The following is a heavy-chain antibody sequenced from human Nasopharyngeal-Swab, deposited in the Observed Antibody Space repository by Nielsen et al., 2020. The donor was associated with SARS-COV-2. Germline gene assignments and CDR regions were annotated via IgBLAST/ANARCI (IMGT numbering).Heavy chain of an antibody. CDR1: GFTFGNSA. CDR3: VKGMEGYNRGGYFDY. D-gene: IGHD5-24*01. CDR2: ISTHGGGT. V-gene: IGHV3-64D*06. Sequence: GGSLRLSCSTSGFTFGNSALHWVRQASGKGLEYVSAISTHGGGTYYTDSVKGRFTIYRDNSQQTLYLQMSSLRPEDTAVYYCVKGMEGYNRGGYFDYWGQGNLVTVSS. J-gene: IGHJ4*02.